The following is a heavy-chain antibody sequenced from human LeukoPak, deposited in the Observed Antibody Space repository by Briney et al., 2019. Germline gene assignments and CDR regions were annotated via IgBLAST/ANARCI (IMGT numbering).Heavy chain of an antibody. D-gene: IGHD6-19*01. Sequence: KPSETLSLTCTVSGGSISSSNYYWGWIRQPPGKGLEWIASIYYSGSTYYNPSLKSRVTISVDTSKNQFSLKLSSVTAAGTAVYYRARRSSSGWTFDYWGQGTLVTVSS. CDR1: GGSISSSNYY. CDR3: ARRSSSGWTFDY. J-gene: IGHJ4*02. V-gene: IGHV4-39*01. CDR2: IYYSGST.